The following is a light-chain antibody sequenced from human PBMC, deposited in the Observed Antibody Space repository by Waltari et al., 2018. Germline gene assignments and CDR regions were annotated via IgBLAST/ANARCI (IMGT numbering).Light chain of an antibody. CDR1: QSVGRS. Sequence: CRASQSVGRSLAWYQQKPGQSPRLLIYDASRRATGIPDRFSGSGSGTDFSLTISTLEPEDFAVYYCQHYVRLPATFGQGTKVEI. J-gene: IGKJ1*01. CDR3: QHYVRLPAT. CDR2: DAS. V-gene: IGKV3-20*01.